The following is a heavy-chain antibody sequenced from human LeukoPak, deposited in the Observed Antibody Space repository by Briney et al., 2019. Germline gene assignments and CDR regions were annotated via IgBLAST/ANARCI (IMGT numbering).Heavy chain of an antibody. Sequence: ASETLSLTCTVSGGSISSSSYYWGWIRQPPGKGLEWIGSIYYSGSTYYNPSLKSRVTISVDTSKNQFSLKLSSVTAADTAVYYCARSTNYYYYMDVWGKGTTVTVSS. CDR3: ARSTNYYYYMDV. V-gene: IGHV4-39*07. CDR1: GGSISSSSYY. J-gene: IGHJ6*03. CDR2: IYYSGST.